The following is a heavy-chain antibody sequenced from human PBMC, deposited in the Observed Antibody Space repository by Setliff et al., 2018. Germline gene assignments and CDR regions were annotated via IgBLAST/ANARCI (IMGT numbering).Heavy chain of an antibody. D-gene: IGHD3-22*01. V-gene: IGHV1-69*13. CDR3: ARDKADYYDRSGYSGAPDV. Sequence: VASVKVSCKASGGTFWSSALSWVRQAPGQGLEWMGGIIPMFDTGIYAEKFQGRVTLSADESTSTVYMELTRLRPEDTAIYYCARDKADYYDRSGYSGAPDVWGQGTMVTVSS. CDR1: GGTFWSSA. J-gene: IGHJ3*01. CDR2: IIPMFDTG.